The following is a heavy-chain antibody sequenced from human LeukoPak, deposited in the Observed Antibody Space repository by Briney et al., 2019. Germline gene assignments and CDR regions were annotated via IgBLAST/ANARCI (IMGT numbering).Heavy chain of an antibody. J-gene: IGHJ6*02. Sequence: PGGSLRLSCAASGFTFSTYSMNWFRQAPGGGLEWVSSISSSGANIFYTDSVKGRFTISRDNAKNSLYLQMNSLRAEDTAVYYCARHGDGFYYGMDVWGQGTTVTVSS. D-gene: IGHD4-17*01. V-gene: IGHV3-21*01. CDR2: ISSSGANI. CDR1: GFTFSTYS. CDR3: ARHGDGFYYGMDV.